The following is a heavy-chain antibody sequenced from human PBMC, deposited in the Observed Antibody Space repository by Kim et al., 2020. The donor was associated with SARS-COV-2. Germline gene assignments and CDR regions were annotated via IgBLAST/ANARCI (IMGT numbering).Heavy chain of an antibody. CDR1: GFTFDDYA. D-gene: IGHD3-3*01. J-gene: IGHJ6*03. CDR2: ISGDGGST. V-gene: IGHV3-43*02. Sequence: GGSLRLSWAASGFTFDDYAMHWVRQAPGKGLEWVSLISGDGGSTYYADSVKGRFTISRDNSKNSLYLQMNSLRTEDTALYYCAKVGYRRFWSGYSLRGYYIDVWGKGTTVTVSS. CDR3: AKVGYRRFWSGYSLRGYYIDV.